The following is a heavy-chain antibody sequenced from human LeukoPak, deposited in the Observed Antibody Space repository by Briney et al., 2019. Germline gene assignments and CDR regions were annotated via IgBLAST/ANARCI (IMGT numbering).Heavy chain of an antibody. CDR3: AGLHYDVLYFDY. V-gene: IGHV4-39*01. J-gene: IGHJ4*02. D-gene: IGHD3-22*01. Sequence: SETLSLTCTVSGGSISSSSYYWGWIRQPPGKGLEWIGSIYYSGSTYYNPSLKSRVTISVDTSKNQFSLKLSSVTAADTAVYYCAGLHYDVLYFDYWGQGTLVTVSS. CDR1: GGSISSSSYY. CDR2: IYYSGST.